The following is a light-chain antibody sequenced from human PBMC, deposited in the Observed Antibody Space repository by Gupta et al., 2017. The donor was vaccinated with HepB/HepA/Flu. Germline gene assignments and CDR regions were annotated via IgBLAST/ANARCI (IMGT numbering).Light chain of an antibody. J-gene: IGKJ4*01. CDR1: QSVNNNF. V-gene: IGKV3-20*01. Sequence: IVLTQSPGTLSLSPGERATLSCRASQSVNNNFLSWYQQKPDQAPRLLIYGASSRATGVPDRFSGSGSGTDFSLTISSLEPEDFAVYYCQQDGSTPLTFGGGTKVEIK. CDR3: QQDGSTPLT. CDR2: GAS.